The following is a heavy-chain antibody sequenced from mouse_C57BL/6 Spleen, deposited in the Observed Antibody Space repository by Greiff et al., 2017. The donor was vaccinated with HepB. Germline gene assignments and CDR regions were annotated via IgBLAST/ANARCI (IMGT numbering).Heavy chain of an antibody. D-gene: IGHD2-12*01. CDR3: TRKTWPYDP. CDR1: GYTFTDYE. V-gene: IGHV1-15*01. J-gene: IGHJ1*03. CDR2: IDPETGGT. Sequence: QVHVKQSGAELVRPGASVTLSCKASGYTFTDYEMHWVKQTPVHGLEWIGAIDPETGGTAYNQKFKGKAILTADKSSSTAYMELRSLTSEDSAVYYCTRKTWPYDPWGTGTTVTVSS.